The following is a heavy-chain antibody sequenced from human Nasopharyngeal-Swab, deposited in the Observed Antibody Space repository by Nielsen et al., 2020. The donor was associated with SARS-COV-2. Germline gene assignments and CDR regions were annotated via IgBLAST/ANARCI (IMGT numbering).Heavy chain of an antibody. CDR2: ISSSSSYI. D-gene: IGHD2-2*01. CDR3: ARNQLLGSYYYYGMDV. Sequence: GGSLRLSCAASGFTLSSYSMNWVRQAPGKGLEWVSSISSSSSYIYYADSVKGRFTISRDNAKNSLYLQMNSLRAEDTAVYYCARNQLLGSYYYYGMDVWGQGTTVTVSS. J-gene: IGHJ6*02. V-gene: IGHV3-21*01. CDR1: GFTLSSYS.